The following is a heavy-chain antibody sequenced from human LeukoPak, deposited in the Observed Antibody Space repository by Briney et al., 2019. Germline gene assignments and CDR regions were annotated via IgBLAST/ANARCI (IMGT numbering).Heavy chain of an antibody. J-gene: IGHJ3*02. Sequence: PSETLSLTCTVSNDSISGTTYYWGWVRQPPGKGLEWLGSIHHSGNTFFNPPLKSRVTISVDTSKNQFSLKLTSVTAADTAMYYCARHRGAFDIWGQGTMVTVSS. V-gene: IGHV4-39*01. CDR3: ARHRGAFDI. CDR1: NDSISGTTYY. CDR2: IHHSGNT.